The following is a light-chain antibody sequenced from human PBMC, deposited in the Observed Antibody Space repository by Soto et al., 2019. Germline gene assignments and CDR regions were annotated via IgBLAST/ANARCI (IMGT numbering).Light chain of an antibody. CDR1: QSVSSN. CDR2: DAS. Sequence: ETVMTQSPATLSVSPGERPTLSCRASQSVSSNLAWYQQKPGQAPRLLIYDASTRATGIPARFSGSGSGTEVTLTIRSRQSEDFAVYYCQQYNTWPLTFGPGTTVDIK. V-gene: IGKV3-15*01. CDR3: QQYNTWPLT. J-gene: IGKJ3*01.